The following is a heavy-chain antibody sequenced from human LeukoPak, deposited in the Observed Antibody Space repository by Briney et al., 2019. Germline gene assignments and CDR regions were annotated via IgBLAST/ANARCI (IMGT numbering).Heavy chain of an antibody. J-gene: IGHJ3*02. CDR2: IAGGGSSA. V-gene: IGHV3-23*01. Sequence: GGSLRLSCAASGFTVSFYAMSWVRQAPGKGLEWVSVIAGGGSSAYYADSVKGRFTISRDNSKNTLYLQMNSLRVEDTAVYYCVKDPDPRYCSSTSCSPIWGQGTMVTVSS. D-gene: IGHD2-2*01. CDR1: GFTVSFYA. CDR3: VKDPDPRYCSSTSCSPI.